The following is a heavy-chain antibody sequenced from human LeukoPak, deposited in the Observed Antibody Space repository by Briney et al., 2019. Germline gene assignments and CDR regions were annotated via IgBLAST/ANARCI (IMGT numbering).Heavy chain of an antibody. CDR2: IIDSSITT. Sequence: GGSLRLSCAASGFTFNTYAMSWVRQAPGKGLEWVSTIIDSSITTYYADSVKGRFTISRDNSKNTLYLQMNSLRAEDTAVYYCARGDGVVITTWGQGTLVTVSS. D-gene: IGHD3-22*01. CDR3: ARGDGVVITT. CDR1: GFTFNTYA. V-gene: IGHV3-23*01. J-gene: IGHJ4*02.